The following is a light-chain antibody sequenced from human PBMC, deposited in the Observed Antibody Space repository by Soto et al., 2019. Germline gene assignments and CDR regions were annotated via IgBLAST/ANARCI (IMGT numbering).Light chain of an antibody. J-gene: IGKJ5*01. V-gene: IGKV1-39*01. CDR3: QQSYITPIT. CDR2: GAS. Sequence: DIQLTQSPSSLSASVGDRVTITCRASQTIGIYLNWYPEKPGKAPKLLVYGASSLQSGVPSRFSGSGSGTDFTLTISSLQPEDFATYHCQQSYITPITFGQGTRLEIK. CDR1: QTIGIY.